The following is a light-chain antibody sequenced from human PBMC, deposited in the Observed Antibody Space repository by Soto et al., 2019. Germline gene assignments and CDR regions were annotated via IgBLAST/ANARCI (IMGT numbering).Light chain of an antibody. CDR2: TTN. CDR3: VLYMGSGIVV. Sequence: QAVVTQEPSFSVSPGGTVTLTCGLSAGAVSASYYPSWYQQTPGQAPLTLIYTTNTRSSGVPDRFSGSTLGNKAALTITGAQSDAESDYYCVLYMGSGIVVFCGGTKLTVL. V-gene: IGLV8-61*01. CDR1: AGAVSASYY. J-gene: IGLJ2*01.